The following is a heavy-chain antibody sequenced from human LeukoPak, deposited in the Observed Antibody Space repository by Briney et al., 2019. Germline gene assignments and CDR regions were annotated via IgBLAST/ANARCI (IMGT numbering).Heavy chain of an antibody. V-gene: IGHV4-38-2*02. J-gene: IGHJ4*02. CDR3: ARRHSSGWFYY. CDR1: GYSISNGYY. CDR2: IYRSGST. D-gene: IGHD6-19*01. Sequence: PSETLSLTCTVSGYSISNGYYWDWIRQPPGRGLEWIGNIYRSGSTSYNPSLKGRVTISVDTSKNQFSLKVNSVTAADTAVYYRARRHSSGWFYYWGQGTLVTVSS.